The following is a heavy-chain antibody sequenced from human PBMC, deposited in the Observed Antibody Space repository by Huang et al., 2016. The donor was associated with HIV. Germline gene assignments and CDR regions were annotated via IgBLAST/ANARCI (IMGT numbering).Heavy chain of an antibody. CDR3: AREGQNWLGKPFGALAF. CDR1: GVSFRDYA. Sequence: QAQLVQSGAAVMKPGSSVRVSCKASGVSFRDYAFSWVRRAPGQGLDWRGGIIPRFGLTNYAPRLQGRVTISADKSSNTVYLELTSLRSGDTAVYYCAREGQNWLGKPFGALAFWGQGTEVIVSS. D-gene: IGHD3-16*01. V-gene: IGHV1-69*10. CDR2: IIPRFGLT. J-gene: IGHJ4*03.